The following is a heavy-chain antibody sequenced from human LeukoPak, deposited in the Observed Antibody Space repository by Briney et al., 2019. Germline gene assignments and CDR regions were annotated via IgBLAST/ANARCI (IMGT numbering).Heavy chain of an antibody. Sequence: SETLSLTCTVSGGSISSGSYYWSWSRQPAGKGLEWIGRIYTSGSTNYYPSLKSRVTISVDTFKNQFSLKLSSVTAADTAVYYCARGWGRDPYCGGDCYFDYWGQGTLVTVSS. V-gene: IGHV4-61*02. CDR2: IYTSGST. CDR3: ARGWGRDPYCGGDCYFDY. J-gene: IGHJ4*02. D-gene: IGHD2-21*02. CDR1: GGSISSGSYY.